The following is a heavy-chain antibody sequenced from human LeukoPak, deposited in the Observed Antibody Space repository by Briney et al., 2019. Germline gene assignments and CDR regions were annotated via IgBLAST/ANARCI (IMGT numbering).Heavy chain of an antibody. CDR2: IKSKTDGGTT. CDR1: GFTFSDYD. Sequence: PGGSLRLSCSASGFTFSDYDMNWVRQAPGKGLEWVGRIKSKTDGGTTDYAAPVKGRFTISRDDSKNTLYLQMNSLKTEDTAVYYCTTVQGWDSSGWPDYWGQGTLVTVSS. J-gene: IGHJ4*02. V-gene: IGHV3-15*01. CDR3: TTVQGWDSSGWPDY. D-gene: IGHD6-19*01.